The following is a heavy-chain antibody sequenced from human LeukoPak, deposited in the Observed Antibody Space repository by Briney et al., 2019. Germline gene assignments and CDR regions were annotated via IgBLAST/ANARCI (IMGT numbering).Heavy chain of an antibody. Sequence: GGSLLLSCAASGFTFSSYAMSWVRPAPGKGLGWVAAISGSGGSTYYADSVKGRFNISRDNSKNTLYLQMNSLRAEDTAVYYCAKAVQLWPYYFDYWGQGTLVTVSS. CDR2: ISGSGGST. CDR3: AKAVQLWPYYFDY. D-gene: IGHD5-18*01. J-gene: IGHJ4*02. CDR1: GFTFSSYA. V-gene: IGHV3-23*01.